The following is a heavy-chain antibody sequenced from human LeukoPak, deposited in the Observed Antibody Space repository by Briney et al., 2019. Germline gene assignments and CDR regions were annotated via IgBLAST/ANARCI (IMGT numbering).Heavy chain of an antibody. D-gene: IGHD3-10*01. CDR2: INPNSGGT. CDR1: GYTFTGYY. Sequence: GASVKVSCKASGYTFTGYYMHWVRQAPGQGLEWMGWINPNSGGTNYAQKFQGRVTMTRDTSISTAYMELSRLRSDDTAVYYCARSYGSGSPFYYYMDVWGKGTTVTVSS. CDR3: ARSYGSGSPFYYYMDV. J-gene: IGHJ6*03. V-gene: IGHV1-2*02.